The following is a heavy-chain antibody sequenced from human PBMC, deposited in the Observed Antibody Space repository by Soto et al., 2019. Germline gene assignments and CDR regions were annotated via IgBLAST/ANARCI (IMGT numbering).Heavy chain of an antibody. CDR3: ATAPGYCGSAPLDF. CDR2: IRSQSDGGTR. J-gene: IGHJ4*02. D-gene: IGHD6-25*01. CDR1: GLTFSDAW. Sequence: DVQLVESGGGLVKPGGSLRLSCVASGLTFSDAWMNWLRQVPGKGPEWVARIRSQSDGGTRDYTAPVNGRFTISRDDSKSTLYLQMNSLKTDDTAIYYCATAPGYCGSAPLDFWGQGTLVTVSS. V-gene: IGHV3-15*07.